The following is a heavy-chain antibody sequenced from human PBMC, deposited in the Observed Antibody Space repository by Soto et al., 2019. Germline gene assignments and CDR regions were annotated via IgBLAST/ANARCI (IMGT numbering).Heavy chain of an antibody. V-gene: IGHV1-69*13. Sequence: SVKVSCKASGGTFSSYAISWVRQAPGQGLEWMGGIIPIFGTANYAQKFQGRVTITADESTSIAYMELSSLRSEDTAVYYCARDFPYDSSGYTYFDYWGQGTLVTVSS. CDR1: GGTFSSYA. J-gene: IGHJ4*02. CDR3: ARDFPYDSSGYTYFDY. CDR2: IIPIFGTA. D-gene: IGHD3-22*01.